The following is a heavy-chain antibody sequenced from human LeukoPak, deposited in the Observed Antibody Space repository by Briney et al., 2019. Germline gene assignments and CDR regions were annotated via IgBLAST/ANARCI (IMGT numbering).Heavy chain of an antibody. CDR2: ISGYNGNT. Sequence: ASVKVSCKASGYTFTDYFMNWMRQAPGQRLEWMGWISGYNGNTDYAQKFQARVTMTTDTSTSTGYLELRSLRSDDTAVYYCARAGRLKSGSNIYWGRGTLVTVSS. CDR1: GYTFTDYF. V-gene: IGHV1-18*04. D-gene: IGHD1-26*01. CDR3: ARAGRLKSGSNIY. J-gene: IGHJ4*02.